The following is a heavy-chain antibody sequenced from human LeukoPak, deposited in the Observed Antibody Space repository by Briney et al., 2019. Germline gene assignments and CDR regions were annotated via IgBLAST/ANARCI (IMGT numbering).Heavy chain of an antibody. CDR2: IYYIGST. CDR3: ARVGGRVAAAGTDLYFDY. J-gene: IGHJ4*02. CDR1: GGSVSSYY. V-gene: IGHV4-59*02. Sequence: SETLSLTCTVSGGSVSSYYWSWIRQPPGQGLEWMGYIYYIGSTNYNPSLKSRVTISVDTSKHQFSLKLSSVTAADTAVYYCARVGGRVAAAGTDLYFDYWRQETLVTVSS. D-gene: IGHD6-13*01.